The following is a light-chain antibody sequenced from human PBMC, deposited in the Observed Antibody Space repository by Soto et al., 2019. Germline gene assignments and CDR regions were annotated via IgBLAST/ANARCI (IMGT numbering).Light chain of an antibody. CDR2: GAS. Sequence: EILMTQSPATLSVSPGEGATLSCRASQSVSSNLAWYQQKPGQAPRLLILGASTRATGIPARFSASGSGAEFSLTISALQSEDFATYYCQQYSNWPLIFGGGTKVGVK. CDR3: QQYSNWPLI. J-gene: IGKJ4*01. CDR1: QSVSSN. V-gene: IGKV3-15*01.